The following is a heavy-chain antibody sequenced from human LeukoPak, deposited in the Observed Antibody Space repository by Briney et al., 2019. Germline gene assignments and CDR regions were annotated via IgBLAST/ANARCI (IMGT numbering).Heavy chain of an antibody. CDR1: GGTFGSYD. V-gene: IGHV1-69*13. CDR2: IISIFGTA. J-gene: IGHJ4*02. Sequence: GASVKVSCKASGGTFGSYDIIWVRPAPGQGLEWMGGIISIFGTANYAQKFQGRVTITADESTSTAYMELSSLRSEDTAVYYCARDRGPYYYDTSGYPSGHWGQGTLVTVSS. D-gene: IGHD3-22*01. CDR3: ARDRGPYYYDTSGYPSGH.